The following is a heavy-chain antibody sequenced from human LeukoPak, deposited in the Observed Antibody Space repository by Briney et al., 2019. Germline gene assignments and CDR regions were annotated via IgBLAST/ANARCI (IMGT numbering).Heavy chain of an antibody. Sequence: GGSLRLSCAASGFTFSSYSMNWVRQAPGKGLEWVAVISYDGSNKYYADSVKGRFTISRDNSKNTLYLQMNSLRAEDTAVYYCAKDSPYCSGGSCYSGFMDYWGQGTLVTVSS. J-gene: IGHJ4*02. CDR1: GFTFSSYS. V-gene: IGHV3-30*18. D-gene: IGHD2-15*01. CDR2: ISYDGSNK. CDR3: AKDSPYCSGGSCYSGFMDY.